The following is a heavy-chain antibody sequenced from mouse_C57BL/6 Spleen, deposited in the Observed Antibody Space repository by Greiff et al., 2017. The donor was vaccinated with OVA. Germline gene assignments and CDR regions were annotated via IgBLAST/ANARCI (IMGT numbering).Heavy chain of an antibody. V-gene: IGHV5-16*01. CDR1: GFTFSDYY. Sequence: EVNVVEPEGGLVQPGSSMKLSCTASGFTFSDYYMAWVRQVPEKGLEWVANINHDGSSTYYLDSLKSRFIISRDNAKNIQYLQMISLKSEDAATYYCARDSDLDYGGQGTTLTVSS. CDR2: INHDGSST. J-gene: IGHJ2*01. CDR3: ARDSDLDY.